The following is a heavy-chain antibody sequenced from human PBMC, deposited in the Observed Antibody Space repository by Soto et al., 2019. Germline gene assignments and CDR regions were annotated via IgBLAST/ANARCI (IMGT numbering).Heavy chain of an antibody. CDR1: GFTFSSYW. J-gene: IGHJ6*03. D-gene: IGHD3-10*01. V-gene: IGHV3-7*01. CDR3: ARDQERERFGELEDYYYYYMDV. Sequence: GGSLRLSCAASGFTFSSYWMSWVRQAPGKGLEWVANIKQDGSEKYYVDSVKGRFTISRDNAKNSLYLQMNSLRAEDTAVYYCARDQERERFGELEDYYYYYMDVWGKGPRSPSP. CDR2: IKQDGSEK.